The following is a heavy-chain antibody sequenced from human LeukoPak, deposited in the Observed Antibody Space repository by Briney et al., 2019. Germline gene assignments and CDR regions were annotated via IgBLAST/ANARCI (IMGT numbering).Heavy chain of an antibody. J-gene: IGHJ4*02. V-gene: IGHV3-66*04. CDR2: IYSGGST. CDR3: ARPTRYGDLDY. Sequence: GGSLRLSCAASGFTVSSNYMSWVRQAPGKGLEWVSVIYSGGSTYYADSVKGRFTISRDNSKNTLYLQMKSLRAEDTAVYYCARPTRYGDLDYWGQGTLVTVSS. CDR1: GFTVSSNY. D-gene: IGHD4-17*01.